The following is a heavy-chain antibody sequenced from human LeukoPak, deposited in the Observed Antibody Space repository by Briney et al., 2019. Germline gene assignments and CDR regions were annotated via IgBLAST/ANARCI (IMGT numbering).Heavy chain of an antibody. J-gene: IGHJ4*02. V-gene: IGHV4-61*05. Sequence: SETLSLTCTVSGGSISSSMYYWGWIRQPPGRGLEWIGYISSSGSTNYNPSLKSRVIISTDTSKNRFSLKLTSVTAADTAVYFCARLIYNTYTNNWRFDYWGQGILVTVSS. CDR2: ISSSGST. CDR3: ARLIYNTYTNNWRFDY. D-gene: IGHD1-1*01. CDR1: GGSISSSMYY.